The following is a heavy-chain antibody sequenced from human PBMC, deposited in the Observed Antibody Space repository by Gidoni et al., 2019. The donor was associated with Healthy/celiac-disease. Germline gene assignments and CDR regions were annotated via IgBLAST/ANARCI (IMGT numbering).Heavy chain of an antibody. CDR2: IYPGASDT. Sequence: GWVRPMPRNGLEWMGIIYPGASDTRYRPSFHGQVPISADKSISTAYLQWSSLKASDTAMYYCARGGGAVAGRTSYGMDVWGQGTTVTVSS. V-gene: IGHV5-51*01. J-gene: IGHJ6*02. CDR3: ARGGGAVAGRTSYGMDV. D-gene: IGHD6-19*01.